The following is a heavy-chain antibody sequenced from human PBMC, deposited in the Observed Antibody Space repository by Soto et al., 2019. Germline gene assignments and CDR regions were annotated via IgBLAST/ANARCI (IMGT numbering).Heavy chain of an antibody. Sequence: QVHLVQSGAEVKKPGASVKVSCQASGYAFTTYGITWVRQAPGQGREWMGWISAHNGNTNYAQKLQGRVTVTRDTSTSTAYMELRSLRSYDTAVYYCARGRYGDYWGQGALVTVSS. CDR3: ARGRYGDY. V-gene: IGHV1-18*01. CDR2: ISAHNGNT. D-gene: IGHD1-1*01. CDR1: GYAFTTYG. J-gene: IGHJ4*02.